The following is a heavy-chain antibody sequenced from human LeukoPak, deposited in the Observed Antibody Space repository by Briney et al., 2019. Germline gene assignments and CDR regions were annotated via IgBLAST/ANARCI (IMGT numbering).Heavy chain of an antibody. CDR2: IDTSGST. J-gene: IGHJ4*02. CDR3: ARQWLVTYYFDY. V-gene: IGHV4-4*07. CDR1: GGSINNYF. D-gene: IGHD6-19*01. Sequence: SETLSLTCTVSGGSINNYFWSWIRQPAVKGLEWIGRIDTSGSTNYNPSLKSRVTMSVDTSKNQFSLKLRSVTAADTAVYYCARQWLVTYYFDYWGQGTLVTVSS.